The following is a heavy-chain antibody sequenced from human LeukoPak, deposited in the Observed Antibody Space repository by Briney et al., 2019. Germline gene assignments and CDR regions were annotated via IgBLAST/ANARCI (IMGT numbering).Heavy chain of an antibody. CDR1: GGTFSSYA. V-gene: IGHV1-69*05. CDR3: ARDGDPQLAFDY. Sequence: ASVKVSCKASGGTFSSYAISWVQQAPGQGLEWMGRIIPIFGTANYAQKFQGRVTITTDESTSTAYMELSSLRSEDTAVYYCARDGDPQLAFDYWGQGTLVTVSS. D-gene: IGHD7-27*01. CDR2: IIPIFGTA. J-gene: IGHJ4*02.